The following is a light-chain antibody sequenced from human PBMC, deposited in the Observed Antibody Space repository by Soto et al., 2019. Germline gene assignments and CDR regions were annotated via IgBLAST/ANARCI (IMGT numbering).Light chain of an antibody. Sequence: EIGLTQSPGTLSLSPGERVTLSCSASQSFSSNHLNWYRHKPGQSPRLLIHAASRRAADVPDRFNGSGSGADFTLTISRLEAEVCAVYYCHYYERSVLTFGRGTKVEI. V-gene: IGKV3-20*01. CDR1: QSFSSNH. CDR3: HYYERSVLT. J-gene: IGKJ1*01. CDR2: AAS.